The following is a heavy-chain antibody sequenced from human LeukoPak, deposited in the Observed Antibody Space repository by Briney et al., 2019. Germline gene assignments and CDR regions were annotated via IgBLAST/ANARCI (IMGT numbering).Heavy chain of an antibody. Sequence: SQTLSLTCAISGDSVSSNSVSWNWVRQSPSRGLEWLGRTQYRSKWNSDYAVSVKGRITINADTSKNQFSLQLDSVTPEDTAVYYCARDGIWRLDLWGQGTLVTVSS. D-gene: IGHD1-1*01. CDR2: TQYRSKWNS. J-gene: IGHJ5*02. CDR1: GDSVSSNSVS. V-gene: IGHV6-1*01. CDR3: ARDGIWRLDL.